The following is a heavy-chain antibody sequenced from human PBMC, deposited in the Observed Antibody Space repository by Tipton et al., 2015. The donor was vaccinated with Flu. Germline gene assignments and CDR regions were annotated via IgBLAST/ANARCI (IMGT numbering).Heavy chain of an antibody. V-gene: IGHV4-59*01. D-gene: IGHD2-21*02. CDR1: GGSISSYY. Sequence: LRLSCAVYGGSISSYYWSWIRQPPGKGLEWIGYIYYSGSTNYNPSLKSRVTISVDTSKNQFSLKLSSVTAADTAVYYCARDQVGGVGISGDYTLSMDVWGKGTTVTVSS. CDR2: IYYSGST. J-gene: IGHJ6*03. CDR3: ARDQVGGVGISGDYTLSMDV.